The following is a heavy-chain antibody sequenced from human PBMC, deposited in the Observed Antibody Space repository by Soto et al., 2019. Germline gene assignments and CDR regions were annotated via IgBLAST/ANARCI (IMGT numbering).Heavy chain of an antibody. CDR2: IIPIFGTA. CDR1: GGTLRSYS. Sequence: QVQLVQSGAEVKKPGSSVKVSCKASGGTLRSYSISWVRQAPGQGLEWMGGIIPIFGTANYAQKFQGRVTIFADASTSTAYMELTNLKSEDTAVYYCARRRLGVQLPSYNWFDPWGQGTLVTVSS. D-gene: IGHD3-16*02. CDR3: ARRRLGVQLPSYNWFDP. V-gene: IGHV1-69*01. J-gene: IGHJ5*02.